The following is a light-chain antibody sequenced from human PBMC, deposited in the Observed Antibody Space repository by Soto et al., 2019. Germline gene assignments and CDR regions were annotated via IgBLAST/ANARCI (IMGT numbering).Light chain of an antibody. CDR3: SSYTSSSNVV. V-gene: IGLV2-14*01. Sequence: QSVLTQPASVSGSPGQSTTISCTGTSSDVGGYNYVSWYQQHPGKAPKLMIYEVSNRPSGVSNRFSGSKSGNTASLTISVLQAEDEADYYCSSYTSSSNVVFGGGTKLTVL. J-gene: IGLJ2*01. CDR2: EVS. CDR1: SSDVGGYNY.